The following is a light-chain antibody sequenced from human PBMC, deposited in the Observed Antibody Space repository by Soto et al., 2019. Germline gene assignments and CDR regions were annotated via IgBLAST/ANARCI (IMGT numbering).Light chain of an antibody. Sequence: DIQMTQSPSTLSASVGDRVTITCRASQSISTWLAWYQQKPGKAPKLLIYKASNLQSGVPSRFNGSGSGTEFTLTISSLQPDDFATYYCQQRGTFGQGTKVDIK. CDR3: QQRGT. CDR2: KAS. J-gene: IGKJ1*01. CDR1: QSISTW. V-gene: IGKV1-5*03.